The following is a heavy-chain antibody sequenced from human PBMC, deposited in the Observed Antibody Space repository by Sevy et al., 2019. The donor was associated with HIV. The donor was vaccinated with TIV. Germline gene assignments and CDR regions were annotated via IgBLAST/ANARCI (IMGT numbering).Heavy chain of an antibody. V-gene: IGHV3-7*01. Sequence: GGSLRLSCAVSGFTFSNYWMTWVRQAPGKGLESVANIKQDGSERFYVDSVKGRFTISRDNAKNSLYLQMNSLRADDTAVYYCAGGPRSWSDSRSSYHGLDVWGHGTTVTVSS. CDR2: IKQDGSER. CDR3: AGGPRSWSDSRSSYHGLDV. D-gene: IGHD3-3*01. CDR1: GFTFSNYW. J-gene: IGHJ6*02.